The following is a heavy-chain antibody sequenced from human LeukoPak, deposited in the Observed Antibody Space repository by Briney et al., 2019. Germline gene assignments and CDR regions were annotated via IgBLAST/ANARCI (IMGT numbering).Heavy chain of an antibody. V-gene: IGHV1-18*01. CDR1: GYTFTSYG. J-gene: IGHJ4*02. D-gene: IGHD6-13*01. Sequence: ASVKVSCKASGYTFTSYGISWVRQAPGQGLEWMGWISAYNGNTNYAQKFQGRVTMTRNTSISTAYMELSSLRSEDTAVYYCARGVRVYSSSWYVEPPLDYWGQGTLVTVSS. CDR3: ARGVRVYSSSWYVEPPLDY. CDR2: ISAYNGNT.